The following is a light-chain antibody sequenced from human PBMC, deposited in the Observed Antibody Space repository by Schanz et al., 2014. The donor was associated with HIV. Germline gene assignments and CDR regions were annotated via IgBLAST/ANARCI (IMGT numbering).Light chain of an antibody. Sequence: QSVLTQPPSVSAAPGQKVTISCSGSSSNIGNNYVSWYQQLPGTAPEFLIYDNDKRPSGIPDRFSGSKTCTSATLAINGLQTGDEADYYCATWHSSLREVVFGGGTKLTVL. J-gene: IGLJ2*01. CDR2: DND. CDR1: SSNIGNNY. CDR3: ATWHSSLREVV. V-gene: IGLV1-51*01.